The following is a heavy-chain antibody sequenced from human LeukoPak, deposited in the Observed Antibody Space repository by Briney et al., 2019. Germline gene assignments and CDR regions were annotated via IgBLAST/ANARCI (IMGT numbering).Heavy chain of an antibody. Sequence: GGSLRLSCAASGFTFSSYWMSWVRQAPGKGLEWVANIKQDGSEKYYADSVKGRFTISRDNSKNTLYLQMNSLRAEDTAVYYCATAAGTRDYWGQGTLVTVSS. D-gene: IGHD6-13*01. CDR1: GFTFSSYW. CDR3: ATAAGTRDY. V-gene: IGHV3-7*03. J-gene: IGHJ4*02. CDR2: IKQDGSEK.